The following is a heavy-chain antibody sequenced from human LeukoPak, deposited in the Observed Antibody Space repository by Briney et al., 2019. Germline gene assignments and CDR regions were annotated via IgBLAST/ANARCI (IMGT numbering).Heavy chain of an antibody. Sequence: ESGPTLVNPTQTLTLTCTFSGFSLSTSGMCVSWIRQPPGKALEWLARIDWDDDKYYSTSLKTRLTISKDTSKNQVVLTMTNMDPVDTATYYCARTLEMTTVTNWFDPWGQGTLVTVSS. CDR3: ARTLEMTTVTNWFDP. CDR2: IDWDDDK. CDR1: GFSLSTSGMC. V-gene: IGHV2-70*11. J-gene: IGHJ5*02. D-gene: IGHD4-17*01.